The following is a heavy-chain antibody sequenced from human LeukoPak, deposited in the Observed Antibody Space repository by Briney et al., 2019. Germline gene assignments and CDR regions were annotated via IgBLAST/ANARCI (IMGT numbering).Heavy chain of an antibody. CDR2: ISSSGSTI. D-gene: IGHD5-18*01. V-gene: IGHV3-48*04. Sequence: GGSLRLSCAASGFTFSTYWMHWVRQAPGKGLEWDSYISSSGSTIYYADSVKGRFTISRDNAKNSLYLQMNSLRAEDTAVYYCARGGHTAMALGNFDYWGQGTLVTVSS. CDR1: GFTFSTYW. J-gene: IGHJ4*02. CDR3: ARGGHTAMALGNFDY.